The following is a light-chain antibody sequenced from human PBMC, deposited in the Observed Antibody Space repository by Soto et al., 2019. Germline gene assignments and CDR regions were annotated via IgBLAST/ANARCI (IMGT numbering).Light chain of an antibody. CDR2: GAS. CDR1: QSVSSN. Sequence: EVLMTQSPGTLSLSPGERATLSCRASQSVSSNFLAWYQEKPGQAPRLLIHGASTRATGVPARFSGSGSGTEFTLTISGLQSEDFALYFCQQYNNWPFSFGPGTRLEIK. CDR3: QQYNNWPFS. J-gene: IGKJ5*01. V-gene: IGKV3-15*01.